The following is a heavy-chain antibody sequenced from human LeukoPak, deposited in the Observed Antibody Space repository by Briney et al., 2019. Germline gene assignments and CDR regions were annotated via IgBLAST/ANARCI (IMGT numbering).Heavy chain of an antibody. J-gene: IGHJ4*02. Sequence: SETLSLTCTVSSGSFRTYYWSWLRQPPGKGLEWIGYIFYNEGTSYNPSLKSRVTISVDTSNNQLSLKVNSVTAADTAVYYCARHVRAELWFGELLYRYYFDYWGQGTLVTVSS. CDR3: ARHVRAELWFGELLYRYYFDY. CDR2: IFYNEGT. V-gene: IGHV4-59*08. CDR1: SGSFRTYY. D-gene: IGHD3-10*01.